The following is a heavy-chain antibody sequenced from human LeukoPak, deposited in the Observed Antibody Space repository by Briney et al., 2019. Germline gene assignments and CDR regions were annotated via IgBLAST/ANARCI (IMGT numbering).Heavy chain of an antibody. J-gene: IGHJ4*02. CDR2: IYHSGST. Sequence: SETLSLTCAVSGGSISSSNWWSWVRQPPGKGLEWIGEIYHSGSTNYNPSLKSRVTISVDKSKNQFSLKLSSVTAADTAVYYCAGVDYGDYGGPYYFDYWGQGTLVTVSS. CDR3: AGVDYGDYGGPYYFDY. D-gene: IGHD4-17*01. CDR1: GGSISSSNW. V-gene: IGHV4-4*02.